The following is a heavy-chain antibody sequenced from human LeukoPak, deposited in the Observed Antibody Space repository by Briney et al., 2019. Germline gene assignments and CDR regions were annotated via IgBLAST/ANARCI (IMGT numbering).Heavy chain of an antibody. Sequence: PSETLSLTCTVSDGSIISSSYYWGWIRQPPGKGLEWIGSIYYSGSTNYNPSLKSRVTISVDTSKNQFSLKLSSVTAADTAVYYCARGRRLIPRFDYWGQRTLVTVSS. J-gene: IGHJ4*02. D-gene: IGHD1-14*01. V-gene: IGHV4-39*07. CDR2: IYYSGST. CDR3: ARGRRLIPRFDY. CDR1: DGSIISSSYY.